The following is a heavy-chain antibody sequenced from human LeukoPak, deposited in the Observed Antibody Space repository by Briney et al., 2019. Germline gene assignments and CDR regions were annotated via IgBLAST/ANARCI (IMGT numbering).Heavy chain of an antibody. V-gene: IGHV1-8*01. CDR3: ARGPRNDP. D-gene: IGHD1-14*01. CDR1: GYPFTTYE. J-gene: IGHJ5*02. Sequence: GASVKVASKTSGYPFTTYEINWVRQAAGQGLEWMGWVHPNTGNTAYAQRFQGRVTMTRDTSISTAYMELSSLTSNDTAVYFCARGPRNDPWGQGTLVTVSS. CDR2: VHPNTGNT.